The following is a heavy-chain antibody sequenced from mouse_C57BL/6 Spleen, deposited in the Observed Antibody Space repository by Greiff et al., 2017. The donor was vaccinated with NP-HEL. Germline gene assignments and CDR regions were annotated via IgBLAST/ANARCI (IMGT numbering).Heavy chain of an antibody. D-gene: IGHD1-1*01. V-gene: IGHV1-69*01. CDR3: ARRRYYYGSSYDWYFDV. Sequence: QVQLQQPGAELVMPGASVKLSCKASGYTFTSYWMHWVKQRPGQGLEWIGEIDPSDSYTNYNQKFKGKSTLTVDKSSSTAYMQLSSLTSEDSAVYYCARRRYYYGSSYDWYFDVWGTGTTVTVSS. CDR1: GYTFTSYW. CDR2: IDPSDSYT. J-gene: IGHJ1*03.